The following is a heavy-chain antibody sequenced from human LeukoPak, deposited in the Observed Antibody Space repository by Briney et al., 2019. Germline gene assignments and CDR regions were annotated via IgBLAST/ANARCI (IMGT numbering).Heavy chain of an antibody. J-gene: IGHJ4*02. CDR2: IAGTGGST. CDR1: GFTFNKYA. V-gene: IGHV3-23*01. CDR3: AKDRRRDDVLTGSFSD. D-gene: IGHD3-9*01. Sequence: GGSLRLSCAASGFTFNKYAMNWVRQPPGKGLEWVSSIAGTGGSTYYADFVKGRFTISRDNSKNTLYLQMNSLRAEDTAVYNCAKDRRRDDVLTGSFSDWGQGTLVTVSS.